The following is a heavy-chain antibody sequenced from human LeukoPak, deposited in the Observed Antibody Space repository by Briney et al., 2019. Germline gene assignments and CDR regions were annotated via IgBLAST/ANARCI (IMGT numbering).Heavy chain of an antibody. CDR1: GDSVSSNSAA. J-gene: IGHJ4*02. D-gene: IGHD2-2*01. V-gene: IGHV6-1*01. CDR2: TYYRSKWYN. Sequence: SQTLSLTCAISGDSVSSNSAAWNWIRQSPSRGLEWLGRTYYRSKWYNDYAVSVKSRITINPDTSKNQFSLQLNSVTPEDTAVYYCASLIVADCSSTSCYADYWGQGTLVTVSS. CDR3: ASLIVADCSSTSCYADY.